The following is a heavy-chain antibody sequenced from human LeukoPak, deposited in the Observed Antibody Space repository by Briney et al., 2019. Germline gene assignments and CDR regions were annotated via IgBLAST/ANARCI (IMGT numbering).Heavy chain of an antibody. Sequence: SETLSLTCAVYGGSFSGYYWSWIRQPPGKGLEWIGEINHSGSTNYNPSLKSRVTISVDTSKNQFSLKLSSVTAADTAVYYCARGRTGITIFGVVISGGPQTNWFDPWGQGTLVTVSS. J-gene: IGHJ5*02. CDR3: ARGRTGITIFGVVISGGPQTNWFDP. V-gene: IGHV4-34*01. D-gene: IGHD3-3*01. CDR2: INHSGST. CDR1: GGSFSGYY.